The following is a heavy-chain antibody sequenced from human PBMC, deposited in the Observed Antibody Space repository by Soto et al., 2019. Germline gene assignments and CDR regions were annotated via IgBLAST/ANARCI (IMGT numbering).Heavy chain of an antibody. V-gene: IGHV1-18*04. CDR2: ISGYNGNT. Sequence: QVQLVQSGAEVKKPGASVKVSCKASGYTFTIYGISWVRQAPGQGLEWMGWISGYNGNTDYAQNLQDRVTLTTDAWTRAVYVEVRSVRSEDTGGYYGGRVDYYDSSGYYGYWGQGTLISVSS. J-gene: IGHJ4*02. CDR1: GYTFTIYG. CDR3: GRVDYYDSSGYYGY. D-gene: IGHD3-22*01.